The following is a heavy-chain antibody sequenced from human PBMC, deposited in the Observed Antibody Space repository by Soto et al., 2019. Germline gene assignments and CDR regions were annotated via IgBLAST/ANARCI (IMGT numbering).Heavy chain of an antibody. CDR2: TRNKANSYTT. D-gene: IGHD3-3*01. CDR1: GFTFSDHY. CDR3: AREIKYDFWSGYYSPGGMDV. Sequence: GGSLRLSCAASGFTFSDHYMDWVRQAPGKGLEWVGCTRNKANSYTTEYAASVKGRFTISRDDSKNSLYLQMNTLKTEDTAVYYCAREIKYDFWSGYYSPGGMDVWGQGTTVTAP. J-gene: IGHJ6*02. V-gene: IGHV3-72*01.